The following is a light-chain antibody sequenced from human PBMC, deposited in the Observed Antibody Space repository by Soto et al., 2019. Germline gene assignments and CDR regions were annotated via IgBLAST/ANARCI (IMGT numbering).Light chain of an antibody. CDR3: QQSYSSPRT. CDR2: AAS. Sequence: DTQMTQSPSSLSASVGDRVTITCRASQSISSYLNWYQQKPGKAPKLLIYAASSLQSGVPSRFSGSGSGTDFTLTITSLQSEDFAIYYCQQSYSSPRTFGQGTKVDIK. V-gene: IGKV1-39*01. CDR1: QSISSY. J-gene: IGKJ1*01.